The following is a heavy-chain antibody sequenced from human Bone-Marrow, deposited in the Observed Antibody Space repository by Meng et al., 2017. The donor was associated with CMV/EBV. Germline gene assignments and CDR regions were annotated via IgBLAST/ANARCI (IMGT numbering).Heavy chain of an antibody. CDR3: ATMVVTGT. V-gene: IGHV3-21*01. D-gene: IGHD4-23*01. J-gene: IGHJ5*02. CDR1: GFTFSSYS. Sequence: ETLSLTCAASGFTFSSYSMNWVRQAPGKGLEWVSSISSSSSYIYYADSVKGRFTISRDNAKNSLYLQMNSLRAEDTAVYYCATMVVTGTWGQGTLVTVSS. CDR2: ISSSSSYI.